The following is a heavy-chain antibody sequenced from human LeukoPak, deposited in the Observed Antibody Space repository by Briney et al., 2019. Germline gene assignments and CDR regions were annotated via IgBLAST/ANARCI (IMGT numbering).Heavy chain of an antibody. V-gene: IGHV3-30*02. J-gene: IGHJ4*02. D-gene: IGHD3-22*01. Sequence: RGSLRLSCAASGFTFSSYGMHWVRQAPGKGLEWVAFIRYDGSNKYCADSVKGRFTISRDNSKNTLYLQMNSLRAEDTAVYYCAQLDYYDSSGYYSDYWGQGTLVTVSS. CDR1: GFTFSSYG. CDR2: IRYDGSNK. CDR3: AQLDYYDSSGYYSDY.